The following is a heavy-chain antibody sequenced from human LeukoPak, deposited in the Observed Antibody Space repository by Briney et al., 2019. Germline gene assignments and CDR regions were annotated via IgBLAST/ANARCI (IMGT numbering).Heavy chain of an antibody. CDR1: GFTFRRYG. CDR2: ISGSGGST. CDR3: AKTTPGGTIDY. D-gene: IGHD1-14*01. Sequence: GGTLRLSCAASGFTFRRYGMTWVRQAPGKGLEWVSSISGSGGSTFYADSVKGRFTISRDNSKNTLYLQMNSLRAEDTAVYYCAKTTPGGTIDYWGQGTLVTVSS. V-gene: IGHV3-23*01. J-gene: IGHJ4*02.